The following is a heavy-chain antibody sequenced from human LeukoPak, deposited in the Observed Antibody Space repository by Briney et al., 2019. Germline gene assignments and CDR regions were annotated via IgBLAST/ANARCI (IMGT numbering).Heavy chain of an antibody. J-gene: IGHJ2*01. CDR3: ARGLYGDYGWYFDL. Sequence: SETLSLTCAVYSGSFSSYYWSWIRQPPGKGLEWIGEINHSGSTNYNPSLKSRVTISVDTSKNQFSLKLSSVTAADTAVYYCARGLYGDYGWYFDLWGRGTLVTVSS. D-gene: IGHD4-17*01. CDR1: SGSFSSYY. CDR2: INHSGST. V-gene: IGHV4-34*01.